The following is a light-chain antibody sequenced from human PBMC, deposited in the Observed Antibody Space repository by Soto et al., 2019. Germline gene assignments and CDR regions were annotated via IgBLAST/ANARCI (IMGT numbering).Light chain of an antibody. CDR1: QSVLYISNNKNY. V-gene: IGKV4-1*01. CDR2: WAS. J-gene: IGKJ1*01. CDR3: QQYSDTPQT. Sequence: DIVMTQSPDSLAVSLGERATINCKSSQSVLYISNNKNYLAWYQQKPGQPPKLLIYWASTRESGVPDRFSGSGSGTDFTLTISSLQAEDVAVYYCQQYSDTPQTFGQGTEVEVK.